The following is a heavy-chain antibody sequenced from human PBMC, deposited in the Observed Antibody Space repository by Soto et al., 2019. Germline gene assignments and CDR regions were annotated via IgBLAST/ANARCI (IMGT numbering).Heavy chain of an antibody. V-gene: IGHV4-31*03. D-gene: IGHD6-6*01. CDR2: SYYSGST. Sequence: PSETLSLTCTVSGGSISSGGYYWRWIRQHPGKGLEWIGYSYYSGSTYYNPSLKSRVTISVDPSKNQFSLKLSSVTAADTAVYYCAREGPRGKAARDYYYYYGMDVWGQGTTVTVSS. CDR1: GGSISSGGYY. CDR3: AREGPRGKAARDYYYYYGMDV. J-gene: IGHJ6*02.